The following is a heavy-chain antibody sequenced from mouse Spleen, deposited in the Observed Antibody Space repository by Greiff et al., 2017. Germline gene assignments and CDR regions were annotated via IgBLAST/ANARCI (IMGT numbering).Heavy chain of an antibody. CDR1: GYTFTSYW. V-gene: IGHV1-74*01. CDR2: IHPSDSDT. J-gene: IGHJ3*01. CDR3: AIHYYDPWFAY. Sequence: QVQLQQPGAELVKPGASVKVSCKASGYTFTSYWMHWVKQRPGQGLEWIGRIHPSDSDTNYNQKFKGKATLTVDKSSSTAYMQLSSLTSEDSAVYYCAIHYYDPWFAYWGQGTLVTVSA. D-gene: IGHD2-4*01.